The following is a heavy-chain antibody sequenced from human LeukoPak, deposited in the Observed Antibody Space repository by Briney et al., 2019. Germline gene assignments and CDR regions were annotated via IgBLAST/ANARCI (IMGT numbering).Heavy chain of an antibody. CDR3: ARDLEQLVSYSNWFDP. V-gene: IGHV4-4*07. CDR2: IYTSGST. Sequence: SETLSLTCTVSGGSISSCYWSWIRQPAGKGLEWIGRIYTSGSTNYNPSLKSRVTMSVDTSKNQFSLKLSSVTAADTAVYYCARDLEQLVSYSNWFDPWGQGTLVTVSS. CDR1: GGSISSCY. D-gene: IGHD6-13*01. J-gene: IGHJ5*02.